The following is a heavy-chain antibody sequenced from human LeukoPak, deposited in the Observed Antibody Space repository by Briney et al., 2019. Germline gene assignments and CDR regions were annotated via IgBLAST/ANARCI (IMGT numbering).Heavy chain of an antibody. Sequence: VRQAXGKGXXXXXAVSGRGAGTYYADSVKGRFTVSRDNSNNTLYLQMNTLRAEDTAIYYCAKNPSAYCGGDCYSDYWGQGTLVTVSS. V-gene: IGHV3-23*01. D-gene: IGHD2-21*01. CDR3: AKNPSAYCGGDCYSDY. CDR2: VSGRGAGT. J-gene: IGHJ4*02.